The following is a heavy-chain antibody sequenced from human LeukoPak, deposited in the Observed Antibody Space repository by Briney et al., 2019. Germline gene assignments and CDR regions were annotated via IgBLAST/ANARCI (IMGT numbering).Heavy chain of an antibody. CDR3: AGSDYYDSSGSPFDY. V-gene: IGHV4-61*02. CDR1: GGSISSGGYS. CDR2: IYTSGST. D-gene: IGHD3-22*01. Sequence: SETLSLTCAVSGGSISSGGYSWSWIRQPPGKGLEWIGRIYTSGSTNYNPSLKSRVTISVDTSKNQFSLKLSSVTAADTAVYYCAGSDYYDSSGSPFDYWGQGTLVTVSS. J-gene: IGHJ4*02.